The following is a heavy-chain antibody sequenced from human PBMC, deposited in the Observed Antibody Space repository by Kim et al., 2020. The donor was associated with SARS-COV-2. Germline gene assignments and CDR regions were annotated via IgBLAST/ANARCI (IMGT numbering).Heavy chain of an antibody. J-gene: IGHJ3*02. Sequence: GGSLRLSCAASGFTFTSFALNWDRQAPGKGLEWVSFISGDGGSTYYPDSMRGRFTVSRDNSKNTMYLQMSGLRAEDTATYYCTKDGGSGKGAFDIWGQGTMVTVSS. CDR3: TKDGGSGKGAFDI. D-gene: IGHD3-10*01. CDR2: ISGDGGST. CDR1: GFTFTSFA. V-gene: IGHV3-23*01.